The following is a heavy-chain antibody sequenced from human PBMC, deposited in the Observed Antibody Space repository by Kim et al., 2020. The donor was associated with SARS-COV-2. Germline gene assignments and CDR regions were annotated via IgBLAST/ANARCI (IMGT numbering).Heavy chain of an antibody. D-gene: IGHD2-15*01. Sequence: SETLSLTCTVSGDSISSTYWSWIRQAPGKGLEYIGYIYYRGSTNCNPSLKSRVTISMDMSKNKFSLKMRSATAADTAVYYCAGGYCVDGRCYSSPDSWGQGTLVTVSS. V-gene: IGHV4-59*13. CDR1: GDSISSTY. CDR2: IYYRGST. J-gene: IGHJ4*02. CDR3: AGGYCVDGRCYSSPDS.